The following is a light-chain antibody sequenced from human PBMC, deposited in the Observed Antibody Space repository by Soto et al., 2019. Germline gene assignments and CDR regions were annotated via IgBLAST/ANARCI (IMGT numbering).Light chain of an antibody. CDR2: KAS. J-gene: IGKJ1*01. CDR1: QTISSW. CDR3: QHYNSYSEA. V-gene: IGKV1-5*03. Sequence: DIQMTQSPSTLSGSVGDRVTITCRASQTISSWLAWYQQKPGKAPKLLIYKASTLKSGVPSRFSGSGSGTEFTLISSTVQPDDFATYYCQHYNSYSEAFGQGTKVELK.